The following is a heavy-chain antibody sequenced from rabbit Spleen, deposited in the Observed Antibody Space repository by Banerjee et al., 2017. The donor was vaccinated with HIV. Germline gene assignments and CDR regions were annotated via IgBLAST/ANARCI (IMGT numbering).Heavy chain of an antibody. J-gene: IGHJ4*01. CDR3: VRGASGNL. Sequence: QQQLEESGGGLVKPGGTLTLTCKASGIDLSSSYYMYWVRQAPGKGLEWIGCISTGSSGTTYYANWVNGRFTISSHNAQNTLYLQLHSLTAADTATYFCVRGASGNLWGPGTLVTVS. D-gene: IGHD1-1*01. CDR2: ISTGSSGTT. CDR1: GIDLSSSYY. V-gene: IGHV1S43*01.